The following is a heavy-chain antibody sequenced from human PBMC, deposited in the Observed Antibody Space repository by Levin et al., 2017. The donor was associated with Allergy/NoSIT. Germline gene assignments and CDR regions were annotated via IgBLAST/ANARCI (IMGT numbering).Heavy chain of an antibody. CDR3: ERHRPFGGVIFPFDF. D-gene: IGHD3-16*02. J-gene: IGHJ4*02. CDR1: GEALNTGTYY. Sequence: ASETLSLTCTVSGEALNTGTYYWGWVRQSPGKGPEWVGSVFDSGSAFYNPSLKSRVTISVDTSSNQFSVELASVTAADAAVYYCERHRPFGGVIFPFDFWGQGILVTVSA. V-gene: IGHV4-39*01. CDR2: VFDSGSA.